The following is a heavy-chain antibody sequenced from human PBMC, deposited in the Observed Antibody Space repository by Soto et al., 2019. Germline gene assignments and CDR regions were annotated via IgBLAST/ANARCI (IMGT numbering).Heavy chain of an antibody. J-gene: IGHJ5*02. Sequence: SETLSLTCTVSGGSISSSSYYWGWIRQPPGKGLEWIGSIYYSGSTYYNPSLKSRVTISVDTSKNQFSLKLSSVTAAETAVYYCARHRYPYGDYPPYWFDPWGQGTLVTVSS. CDR2: IYYSGST. D-gene: IGHD4-17*01. CDR3: ARHRYPYGDYPPYWFDP. V-gene: IGHV4-39*01. CDR1: GGSISSSSYY.